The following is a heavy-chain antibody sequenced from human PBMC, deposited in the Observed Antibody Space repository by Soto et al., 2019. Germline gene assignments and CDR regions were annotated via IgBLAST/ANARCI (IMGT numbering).Heavy chain of an antibody. CDR1: GFTFSSYW. Sequence: EVQLVESGGGLVQPGGSLRLSCAASGFTFSSYWMSWVRQAPGKGLGWVANIKQDGSEKYYVDAVKGRFPISRDNAKNALSVQRSGLGAADTAVCDCARRIAAGLNRFDPWGQGTLVTVSS. J-gene: IGHJ5*02. CDR2: IKQDGSEK. CDR3: ARRIAAGLNRFDP. D-gene: IGHD6-6*01. V-gene: IGHV3-7*01.